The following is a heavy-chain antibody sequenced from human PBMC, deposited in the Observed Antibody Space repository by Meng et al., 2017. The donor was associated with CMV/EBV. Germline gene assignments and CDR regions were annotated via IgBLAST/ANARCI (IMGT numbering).Heavy chain of an antibody. CDR3: ARDRWQSQVVPSRVHWFDP. D-gene: IGHD2-2*01. V-gene: IGHV3-7*01. CDR1: GFTFSSYW. Sequence: GESLKISCAASGFTFSSYWMSWVRQAPGKGLEWVANIKQDGSEKYYVDSVKGRFTISRDNAKNSLYLQMNSLRAEDTAVYYCARDRWQSQVVPSRVHWFDPWGQGTLVTVSS. J-gene: IGHJ5*02. CDR2: IKQDGSEK.